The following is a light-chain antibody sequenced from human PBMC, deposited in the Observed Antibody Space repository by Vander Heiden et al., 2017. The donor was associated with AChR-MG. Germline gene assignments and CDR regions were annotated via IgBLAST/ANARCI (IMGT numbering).Light chain of an antibody. CDR3: QAWDSTTGVL. J-gene: IGLJ2*01. Sequence: YELTQPPSVPVSPGQTVSITCSGDKLGDKYACWYQQKPGQSPVLVIYQDSKRPSGIPERFSGSNSGNTATLTISGTQAMDEADYYCQAWDSTTGVLFGGGTKLTVL. V-gene: IGLV3-1*01. CDR2: QDS. CDR1: KLGDKY.